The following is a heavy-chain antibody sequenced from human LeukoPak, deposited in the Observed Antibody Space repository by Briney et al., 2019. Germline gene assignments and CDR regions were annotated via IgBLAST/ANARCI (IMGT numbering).Heavy chain of an antibody. J-gene: IGHJ4*02. CDR3: AKGEKWLALIYFDY. CDR2: ISSDGDTI. D-gene: IGHD6-19*01. V-gene: IGHV3-48*04. CDR1: GFTFSSYG. Sequence: PGGTLRLSCAASGFTFSSYGMSWVRQAPGKGLEWISFISSDGDTIYYADSVKGRFTISRDNAENSLHLQMNSLRVEDTAVYYCAKGEKWLALIYFDYWGQGTQVAVSS.